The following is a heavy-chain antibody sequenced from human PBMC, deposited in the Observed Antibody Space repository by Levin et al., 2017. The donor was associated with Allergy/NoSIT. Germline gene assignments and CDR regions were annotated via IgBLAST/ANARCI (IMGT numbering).Heavy chain of an antibody. CDR1: GGSISSYY. D-gene: IGHD1-1*01. J-gene: IGHJ6*03. CDR2: IYYSGST. Sequence: PSETLSLTCTVSGGSISSYYWIWIRQPPGKGLEWIGYIYYSGSTNYNPSLKSRVTISVDTSKNQFSLKLSSVTAADTAVYFCARGTHYHYYYMDVWGKGTTVTVSS. CDR3: ARGTHYHYYYMDV. V-gene: IGHV4-59*01.